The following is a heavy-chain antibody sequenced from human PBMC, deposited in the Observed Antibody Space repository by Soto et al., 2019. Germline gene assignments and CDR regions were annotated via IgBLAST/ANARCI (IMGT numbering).Heavy chain of an antibody. Sequence: PSETLSLTCAVSGCSISSSNWWSWVRQPPGKGLEWIGEIYHSGSTNYNPSLKSRVTISVDKSKNQFSLKLSSVTAADTAVYYCARSMTTVTTYLDYWGQGTLVTISS. CDR3: ARSMTTVTTYLDY. CDR1: GCSISSSNW. CDR2: IYHSGST. V-gene: IGHV4-4*02. D-gene: IGHD4-17*01. J-gene: IGHJ4*02.